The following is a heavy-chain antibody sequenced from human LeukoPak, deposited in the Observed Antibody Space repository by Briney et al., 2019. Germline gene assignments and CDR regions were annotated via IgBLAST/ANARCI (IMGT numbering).Heavy chain of an antibody. CDR2: IYHSGST. J-gene: IGHJ3*02. CDR3: ARSAVVIDAFDI. D-gene: IGHD2-21*01. Sequence: PSETLSLTCTVSGSSISSSYFWGWIRQPPGKGLEWIGSIYHSGSTYYNPSLKSRVTISVDTSKNQFSLKLSSVTAADTAVYYCARSAVVIDAFDIWGQGTMVTVSS. CDR1: GSSISSSYF. V-gene: IGHV4-38-2*02.